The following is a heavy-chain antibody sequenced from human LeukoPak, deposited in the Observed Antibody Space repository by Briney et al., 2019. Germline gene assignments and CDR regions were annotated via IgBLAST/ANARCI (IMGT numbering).Heavy chain of an antibody. CDR3: ATPLDYYDSSGYHQGGD. CDR1: GFTFSSCW. CDR2: IKEDGSKK. V-gene: IGHV3-7*03. Sequence: GGSLRLSCAASGFTFSSCWMTWVRQAPGKGLEWVANIKEDGSKKNYVDSVKGRFTIFRDNAKNSLYLQMNSLRAEDTAVYYCATPLDYYDSSGYHQGGDWGQGTLVTVSS. J-gene: IGHJ4*02. D-gene: IGHD3-22*01.